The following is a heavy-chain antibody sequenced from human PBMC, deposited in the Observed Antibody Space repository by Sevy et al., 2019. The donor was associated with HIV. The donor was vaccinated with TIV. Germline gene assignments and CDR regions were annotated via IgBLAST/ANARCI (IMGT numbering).Heavy chain of an antibody. Sequence: SQTLSLTCAISGDSVSSNSAAWNWIRQSPSRGLEWLGRTYYRSKWYNDYAVSVKSRITINPETSKNKFTLQLNPVTPEDTAVYYCARGLTPGIAVAGRGINAFDIWGQGTMVTVSS. CDR2: TYYRSKWYN. V-gene: IGHV6-1*01. D-gene: IGHD6-19*01. CDR3: ARGLTPGIAVAGRGINAFDI. J-gene: IGHJ3*02. CDR1: GDSVSSNSAA.